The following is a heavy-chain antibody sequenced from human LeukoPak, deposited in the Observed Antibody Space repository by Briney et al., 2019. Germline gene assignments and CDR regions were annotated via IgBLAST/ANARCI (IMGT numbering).Heavy chain of an antibody. V-gene: IGHV4-39*01. J-gene: IGHJ5*02. D-gene: IGHD3-22*01. CDR2: IYYSGST. Sequence: SETLSLTCTVSGGSLSHSLTSYWGWIRQPPGKGLEWIGSIYYSGSTYYNPSLKSRVTISVDTSKNQFSLKLSSVTAADTAVYYCARHRGYYDSPNWFDPWGQGTLVTVSS. CDR3: ARHRGYYDSPNWFDP. CDR1: GGSLSHSLTSY.